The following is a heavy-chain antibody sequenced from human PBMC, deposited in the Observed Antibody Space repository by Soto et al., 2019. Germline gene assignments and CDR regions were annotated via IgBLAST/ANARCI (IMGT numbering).Heavy chain of an antibody. CDR1: GGTFSSYA. Sequence: SVKVSCKASGGTFSSYAINWVRQAPGQGLEWMGGIIPIFGTANYAQRFQGRVTITADESTSTAYMELSSLRSEDTAVYYCAREIIPGITTAGPFDSWGQGTLVTVSS. V-gene: IGHV1-69*13. CDR2: IIPIFGTA. D-gene: IGHD6-13*01. J-gene: IGHJ4*02. CDR3: AREIIPGITTAGPFDS.